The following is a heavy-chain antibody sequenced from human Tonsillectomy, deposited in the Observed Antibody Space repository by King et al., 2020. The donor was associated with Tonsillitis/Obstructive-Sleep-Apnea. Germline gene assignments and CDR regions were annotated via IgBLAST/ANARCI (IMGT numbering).Heavy chain of an antibody. J-gene: IGHJ6*03. V-gene: IGHV2-26*01. CDR1: GFSLSNARMG. CDR3: ARIEGYCSSTSCSYYYYYMDV. Sequence: TLKESGPVLVKPTETLTLTCTVSGFSLSNARMGVSWIRQPPGKALEWLAHIFSNDEKSYSTSLKSRLTISKDTSKSQVVLTMTTMDPVDTATYYCARIEGYCSSTSCSYYYYYMDVWGKGTTVTVSS. D-gene: IGHD2-2*01. CDR2: IFSNDEK.